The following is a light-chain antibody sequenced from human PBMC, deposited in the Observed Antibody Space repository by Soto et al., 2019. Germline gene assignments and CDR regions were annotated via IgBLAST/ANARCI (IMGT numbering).Light chain of an antibody. V-gene: IGKV1-39*01. Sequence: DIQMTQSPSSLSASVGDRVTITCRASQSISSYLNWYQQKPGKAPKLLIYAASSLQSVVPSRFSGSGSGTDFTLTISSLQPEDFATYYCQQSYSTPPTFGQGTRLEIK. CDR3: QQSYSTPPT. J-gene: IGKJ5*01. CDR2: AAS. CDR1: QSISSY.